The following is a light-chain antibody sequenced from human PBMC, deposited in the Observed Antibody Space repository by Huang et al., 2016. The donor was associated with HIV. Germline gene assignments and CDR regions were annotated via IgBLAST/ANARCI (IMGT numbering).Light chain of an antibody. CDR3: QQSNSYPYT. Sequence: DIQMTQSPSTLSASVGDRVTITCRASQSISSWLAWYQQIPGKAPKLLIYKASSLQSGVPSRFNGSGSGTECTLTINSLQPGDFATYHCQQSNSYPYTFGQGTKLEIK. CDR1: QSISSW. V-gene: IGKV1-5*03. CDR2: KAS. J-gene: IGKJ2*01.